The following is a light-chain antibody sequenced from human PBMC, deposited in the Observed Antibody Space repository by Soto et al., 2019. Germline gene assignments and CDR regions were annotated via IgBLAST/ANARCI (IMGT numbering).Light chain of an antibody. V-gene: IGKV1-5*01. CDR1: QSIDSW. Sequence: DIQMTQSPSTLSASVGDRVTITCRASQSIDSWLAWYQQKPGKAPNLLIYDASTLQGGVPSRFSGSRSGTEFTLTISSLQPDDFATYYCQQYNSYGTFGQGTKVDIK. CDR3: QQYNSYGT. J-gene: IGKJ1*01. CDR2: DAS.